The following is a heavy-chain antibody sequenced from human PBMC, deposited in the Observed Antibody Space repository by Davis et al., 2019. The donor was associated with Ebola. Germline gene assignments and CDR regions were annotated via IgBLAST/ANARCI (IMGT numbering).Heavy chain of an antibody. CDR2: IYYNGKT. D-gene: IGHD4-23*01. CDR3: SRIVGNPYYHAY. J-gene: IGHJ4*02. V-gene: IGHV4-39*02. Sequence: MPSETLSLTCTVSGGSVSNTGHYWGWVRQPPGKGLEWIGSIYYNGKTYYNSSLQSRLTMSVDTSKNHFSLMLTSVTAADTAVYYCSRIVGNPYYHAYWGRGALVAVSS. CDR1: GGSVSNTGHY.